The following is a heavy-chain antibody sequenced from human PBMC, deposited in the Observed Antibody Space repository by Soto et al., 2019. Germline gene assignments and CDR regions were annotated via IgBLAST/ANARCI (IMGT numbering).Heavy chain of an antibody. Sequence: SETLYLTXTVSGGSFSGYFWTGIRQPPGKGLEWLAEINHSGITNYNPSVESRVSMSVDTSKNQFSLRLYSVTAADTAVYYCVRGPYNYNSRQFLPGVLALLSQCDNWFDPWGQGTLVTVSS. CDR3: VRGPYNYNSRQFLPGVLALLSQCDNWFDP. CDR2: INHSGIT. CDR1: GGSFSGYF. J-gene: IGHJ5*02. D-gene: IGHD1-1*01. V-gene: IGHV4-34*01.